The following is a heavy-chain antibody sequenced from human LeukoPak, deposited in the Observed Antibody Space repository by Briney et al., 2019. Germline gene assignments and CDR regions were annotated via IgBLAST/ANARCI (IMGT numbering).Heavy chain of an antibody. Sequence: SQTLSLTSAISGDSVSSNSAAWNWIRQSPSRGLEWLGRTYYRSKWYNDYAVSVKSRITINPDTSKNQFSLQLNSVTPEDTAVYYCARDTGGYSSSSGYYFDYWGQGTLVTVSS. CDR3: ARDTGGYSSSSGYYFDY. CDR1: GDSVSSNSAA. J-gene: IGHJ4*02. V-gene: IGHV6-1*01. D-gene: IGHD6-6*01. CDR2: TYYRSKWYN.